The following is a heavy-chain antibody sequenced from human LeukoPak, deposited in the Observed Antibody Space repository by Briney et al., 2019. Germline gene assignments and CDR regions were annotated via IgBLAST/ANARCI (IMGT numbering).Heavy chain of an antibody. J-gene: IGHJ4*02. CDR2: ISYDGRQN. CDR1: GFTFSTYA. D-gene: IGHD3-22*01. V-gene: IGHV3-30*14. CDR3: ARGGRAHYYDSSGPIDY. Sequence: GGSLRLSCAASGFTFSTYAMNWVRQAPGKGLEWVAVISYDGRQNYYADSVKGRFTISRDNSKNTLYLQMNSLRAEDTAVYYCARGGRAHYYDSSGPIDYWGQGTLVTVSS.